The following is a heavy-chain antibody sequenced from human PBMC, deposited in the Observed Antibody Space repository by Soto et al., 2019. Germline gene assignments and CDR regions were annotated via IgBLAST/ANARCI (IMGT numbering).Heavy chain of an antibody. Sequence: QVQLQQWGAGLLKPSETLSLTCAVYGGSFSGYYWSWIRQPPGKGLECIGEINHSGSTNYNPSLKSRVTISVDTATNQLSLQLSSVTAADTAGYYCARVGALGSSSCFDSWGQGTLVTVSS. CDR1: GGSFSGYY. V-gene: IGHV4-34*01. CDR3: ARVGALGSSSCFDS. J-gene: IGHJ4*02. D-gene: IGHD6-13*01. CDR2: INHSGST.